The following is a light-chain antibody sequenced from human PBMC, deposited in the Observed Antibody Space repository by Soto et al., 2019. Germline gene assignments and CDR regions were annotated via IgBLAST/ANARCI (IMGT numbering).Light chain of an antibody. V-gene: IGKV1-5*03. CDR3: QQYSSYST. CDR1: QTIGSW. CDR2: KAS. Sequence: DIQMTQSPSTLSASVGDRVTIACRASQTIGSWLAWYQQKPGKAPTLLIYKASSLESGVPSRFSGSGSGTEFSLTISSLQPDDFATYYCQQYSSYSTFGQGTKLEIK. J-gene: IGKJ2*01.